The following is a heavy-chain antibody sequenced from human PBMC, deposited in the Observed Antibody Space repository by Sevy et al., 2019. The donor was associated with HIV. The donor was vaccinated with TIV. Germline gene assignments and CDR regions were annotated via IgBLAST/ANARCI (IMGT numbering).Heavy chain of an antibody. CDR1: GFEFNKYG. D-gene: IGHD3-9*01. V-gene: IGHV3-33*01. CDR3: AREGGKISRPFDWLFHF. CDR2: IWYDGSDK. J-gene: IGHJ4*02. Sequence: GGSLRLSCAASGFEFNKYGFHWVRQAPGKGLEWVAIIWYDGSDKYYAGSVKGRFTISGDDSRNMVFLQMNSLGAEDTAVYYCAREGGKISRPFDWLFHFWGQGTPVTVSS.